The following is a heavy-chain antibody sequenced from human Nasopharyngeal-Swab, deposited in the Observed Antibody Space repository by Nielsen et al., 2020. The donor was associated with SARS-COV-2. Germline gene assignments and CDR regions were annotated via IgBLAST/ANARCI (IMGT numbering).Heavy chain of an antibody. V-gene: IGHV3-64*02. J-gene: IGHJ6*03. CDR1: GFTFNTYD. Sequence: GESLKISCAASGFTFNTYDIYWVRQAPGKGLEYVSSIRTNGDSACYTDSVKGRFTISRDNSKNTLYLQMNSLRAEDSAIYYCAKSRGDTTMAHYYYYLDVWGKGTTVTVSS. D-gene: IGHD5-24*01. CDR3: AKSRGDTTMAHYYYYLDV. CDR2: IRTNGDSA.